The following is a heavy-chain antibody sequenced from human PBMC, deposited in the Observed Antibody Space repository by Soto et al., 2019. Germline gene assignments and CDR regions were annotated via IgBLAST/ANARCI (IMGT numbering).Heavy chain of an antibody. V-gene: IGHV3-33*01. CDR3: ARDLSRGYSYGSEY. D-gene: IGHD5-18*01. CDR2: IWYDGSNK. Sequence: QVQLVESGGGVVQPGRSLRLSCAASGFTFSSYGMHWVRQAPGKGLEWVAVIWYDGSNKYYADSVKGRFTISRDNSKNTLYLQMNSLRAEDTAVYYCARDLSRGYSYGSEYWGQGTLVTVSS. J-gene: IGHJ4*02. CDR1: GFTFSSYG.